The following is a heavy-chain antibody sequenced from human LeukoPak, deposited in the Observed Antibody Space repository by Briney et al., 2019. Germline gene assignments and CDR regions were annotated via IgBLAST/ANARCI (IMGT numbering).Heavy chain of an antibody. Sequence: GGSLRLSCAASGFTFSSYSMNWVRQAPGKGLEWVSSISSSSSYIYYADSVKGRFTISRDNAKNSLYLQMNSLRAEDTAVYYCARSYSSSWYFDYWGQETLVTVSS. CDR1: GFTFSSYS. V-gene: IGHV3-21*01. J-gene: IGHJ4*02. CDR3: ARSYSSSWYFDY. CDR2: ISSSSSYI. D-gene: IGHD6-13*01.